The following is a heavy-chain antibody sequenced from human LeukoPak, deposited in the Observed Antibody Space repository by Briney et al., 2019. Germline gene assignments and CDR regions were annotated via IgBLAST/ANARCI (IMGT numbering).Heavy chain of an antibody. CDR1: GFTFSSYS. J-gene: IGHJ3*02. CDR3: ARDSSGSLGAFDI. D-gene: IGHD3-22*01. CDR2: IKQDGSEK. Sequence: PGGSLRLSCAASGFTFSSYSMNWVRQAPGKGLEWVANIKQDGSEKYYVDSVKGRFTISRDNAKNSLYLQMNSLRAEDTAVYYCARDSSGSLGAFDIWGQGTMVTVSS. V-gene: IGHV3-7*01.